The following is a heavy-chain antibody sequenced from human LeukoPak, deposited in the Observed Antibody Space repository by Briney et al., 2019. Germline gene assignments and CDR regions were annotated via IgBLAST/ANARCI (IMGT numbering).Heavy chain of an antibody. D-gene: IGHD3-3*01. CDR1: GGSISSYY. Sequence: SETLSLTCTVSGGSISSYYWSWIRQPPGKGLEWIGYIYYSGSTNYNPSLKSRVTISVDTSKNQFSLKLSSVTAADTAVYYCARLYWSGYYAYYYGMDVWGQGTTVTVSS. CDR2: IYYSGST. V-gene: IGHV4-59*08. CDR3: ARLYWSGYYAYYYGMDV. J-gene: IGHJ6*02.